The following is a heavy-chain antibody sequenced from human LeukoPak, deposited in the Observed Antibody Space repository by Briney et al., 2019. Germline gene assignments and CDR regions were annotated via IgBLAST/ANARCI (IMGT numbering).Heavy chain of an antibody. J-gene: IGHJ4*02. CDR2: IWYDGSNK. CDR3: AINSGY. D-gene: IGHD1-26*01. V-gene: IGHV3-33*01. Sequence: KGLEWVAVIWYDGSNKYYADSVQGRFTLSRDNSKNTLYLQMNSLRAEDTAVYYCAINSGYWGQGTLVTVSS.